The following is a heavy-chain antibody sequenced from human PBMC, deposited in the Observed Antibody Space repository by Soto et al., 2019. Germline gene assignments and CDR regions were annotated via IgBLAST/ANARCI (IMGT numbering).Heavy chain of an antibody. J-gene: IGHJ4*02. Sequence: GGSLRLSCAASGFTFTNYAMTWVRQAPGKGLEWVSISSGSGSGGSTNYADSVKGRFTISRDNSKITLYLQMNSLRVEDTAVYYCAKDRDDYRNYVFDYWGQGTLVTVSS. CDR1: GFTFTNYA. CDR3: AKDRDDYRNYVFDY. D-gene: IGHD4-4*01. V-gene: IGHV3-23*01. CDR2: SSGSGSGGST.